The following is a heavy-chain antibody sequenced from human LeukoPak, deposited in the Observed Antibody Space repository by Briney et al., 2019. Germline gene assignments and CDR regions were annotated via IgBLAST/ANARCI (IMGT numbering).Heavy chain of an antibody. Sequence: SETLSPTCTVSGVSISSYYWSWIRQPAGKGLEWIGRIYTSGSTNYNPSLKRRVTMSVDTSKNQFSLKLSSVTAADTAVYYCARDWDIVVVPAAMSRGWAFDIWGQGTMVTVSS. V-gene: IGHV4-4*07. J-gene: IGHJ3*02. D-gene: IGHD2-2*01. CDR2: IYTSGST. CDR3: ARDWDIVVVPAAMSRGWAFDI. CDR1: GVSISSYY.